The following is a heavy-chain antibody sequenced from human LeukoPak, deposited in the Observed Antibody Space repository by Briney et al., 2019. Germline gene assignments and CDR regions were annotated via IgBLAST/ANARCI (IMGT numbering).Heavy chain of an antibody. CDR2: INYSGST. V-gene: IGHV4-59*01. CDR1: GGSISSYY. CDR3: AREDIATAAIDY. D-gene: IGHD6-13*01. J-gene: IGHJ4*02. Sequence: SETLSLTCTVSGGSISSYYWSWIRQPPGKGLEWIGYINYSGSTSYNPSLKSRVTISVDTSKNQFSLRLSSVTAADTAVYYCAREDIATAAIDYWGQGTLVTVSS.